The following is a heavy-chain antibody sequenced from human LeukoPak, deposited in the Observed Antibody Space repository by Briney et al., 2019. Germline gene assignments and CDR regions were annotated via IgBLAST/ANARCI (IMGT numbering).Heavy chain of an antibody. D-gene: IGHD5-24*01. CDR1: GFTFSSYA. CDR2: ISESGGNT. V-gene: IGHV3-23*01. J-gene: IGHJ4*02. CDR3: AKDRPGDGYNSD. Sequence: PGGSLRLSCAASGFTFSSYAMSWVRQAPGEGLKWVSTISESGGNTYYTDSVKGRFTISRDNSKNTLFLQMIGLRAEDTAVYYCAKDRPGDGYNSDWGQGTLVTVSS.